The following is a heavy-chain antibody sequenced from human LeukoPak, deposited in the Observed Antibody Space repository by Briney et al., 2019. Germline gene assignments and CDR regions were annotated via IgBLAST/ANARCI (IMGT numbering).Heavy chain of an antibody. Sequence: SETLSLTCTVSGGSISSHYWSWIRQPPGKGLEWIGYIYYSGSTNYNPSLKSRVTISVDTSKNQFSLKLSSVTAADTAVYYCAASEDFDYWGQGTLVTVSS. CDR1: GGSISSHY. CDR2: IYYSGST. D-gene: IGHD2-2*01. J-gene: IGHJ4*02. V-gene: IGHV4-59*11. CDR3: AASEDFDY.